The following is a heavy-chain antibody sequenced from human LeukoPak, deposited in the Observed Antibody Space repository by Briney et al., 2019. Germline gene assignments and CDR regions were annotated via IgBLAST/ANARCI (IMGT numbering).Heavy chain of an antibody. V-gene: IGHV4-34*01. Sequence: PSETLSLTCAVYGGSFSGYYWSWIRQPPGKGQEWIGEINHSGSTNYNPSLKSRVTISVDTSKNQFSLKLSSVTAADTAVYYCARLKTYYYDSSGPTDWGQGTLVTVSS. CDR2: INHSGST. D-gene: IGHD3-22*01. J-gene: IGHJ4*02. CDR1: GGSFSGYY. CDR3: ARLKTYYYDSSGPTD.